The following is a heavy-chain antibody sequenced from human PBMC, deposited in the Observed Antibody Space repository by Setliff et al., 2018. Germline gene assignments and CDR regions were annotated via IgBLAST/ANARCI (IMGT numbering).Heavy chain of an antibody. D-gene: IGHD6-25*01. CDR2: IYNQGNT. J-gene: IGHJ3*02. V-gene: IGHV3-66*01. Sequence: LRLSCVVSGITVSNNFWSWVRQAPGKGLEWVSVIYNQGNTYYADSVRGRFTISRDNAQNSLYLQMNTLGAEDTAVYYCARSPANGGHDAFDIWGQGTMVTVSS. CDR3: ARSPANGGHDAFDI. CDR1: GITVSNNF.